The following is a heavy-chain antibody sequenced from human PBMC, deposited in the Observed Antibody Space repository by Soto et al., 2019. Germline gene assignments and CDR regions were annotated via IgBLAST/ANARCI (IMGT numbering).Heavy chain of an antibody. CDR1: GFTFSSYA. J-gene: IGHJ4*02. Sequence: GGSLRLPCAASGFTFSSYAMSWVRQAPGKGLEWVSAIVGGGDSTYYADSVKGRFTISRDNSKNTLHLEMNSLRAEDTAVYFCAKESRGIAPTVTGYWGQGTQVTVSS. D-gene: IGHD6-13*01. V-gene: IGHV3-23*01. CDR2: IVGGGDST. CDR3: AKESRGIAPTVTGY.